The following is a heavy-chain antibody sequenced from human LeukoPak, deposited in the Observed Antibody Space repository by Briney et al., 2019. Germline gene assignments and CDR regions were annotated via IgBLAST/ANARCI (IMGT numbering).Heavy chain of an antibody. D-gene: IGHD3-3*01. CDR3: ARDLDFWSGNYYYGMDV. V-gene: IGHV1-2*02. Sequence: ASVKVSCKASGYTFTVYYMHWVRQAPGQGLEWMGWINPNSGGTNYAQKFQGRVTMTTDTSTSTAYMELRSLRSDDTAVYYCARDLDFWSGNYYYGMDVWGQGTTVTVSS. CDR1: GYTFTVYY. CDR2: INPNSGGT. J-gene: IGHJ6*02.